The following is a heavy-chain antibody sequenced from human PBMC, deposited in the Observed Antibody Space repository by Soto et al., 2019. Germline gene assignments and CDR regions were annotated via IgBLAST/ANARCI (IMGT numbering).Heavy chain of an antibody. CDR3: AQGYCSTTSCSFDY. V-gene: IGHV3-23*01. CDR1: GFTFSNFA. CDR2: ISGSGGST. D-gene: IGHD2-2*01. Sequence: EVQLLESGGGLVQPGGSLRLSCAASGFTFSNFAMNWVRQAPGRGLEWVSVISGSGGSTYYADSVKGRFTISRDNSKNPLYLQMNSLRAEDTAVYYCAQGYCSTTSCSFDYWGQGTLVTVSS. J-gene: IGHJ4*02.